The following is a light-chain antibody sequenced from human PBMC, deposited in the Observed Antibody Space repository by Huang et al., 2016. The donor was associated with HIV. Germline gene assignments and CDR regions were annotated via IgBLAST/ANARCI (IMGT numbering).Light chain of an antibody. V-gene: IGKV1-12*01. Sequence: QMTQSPSSVSASVGDRVTITCRASQDIGSYLAWYQQKPGKAPKVLIYAASSLESGVPIRFTGSGFGTHFALTIDSLQPEDFATYYCQQGNSFPLTFGGGTKVQI. J-gene: IGKJ4*01. CDR2: AAS. CDR3: QQGNSFPLT. CDR1: QDIGSY.